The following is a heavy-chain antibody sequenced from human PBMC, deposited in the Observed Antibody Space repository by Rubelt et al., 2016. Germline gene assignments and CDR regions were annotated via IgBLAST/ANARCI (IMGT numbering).Heavy chain of an antibody. Sequence: SSYVLHWVRQAPGKGLAWVAVTSSNGNIKYYADSVHGRFTISRDNSKNTLFLHMNSLRGEDTAVYYCATDPVEATTVRHFDYWGQGTLVTVSS. J-gene: IGHJ4*02. CDR3: ATDPVEATTVRHFDY. V-gene: IGHV3-30*04. D-gene: IGHD1-26*01. CDR1: SSYV. CDR2: TSSNGNIK.